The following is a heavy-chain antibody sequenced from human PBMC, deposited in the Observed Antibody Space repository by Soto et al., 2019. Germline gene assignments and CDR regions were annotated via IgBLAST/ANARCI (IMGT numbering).Heavy chain of an antibody. V-gene: IGHV4-28*03. D-gene: IGHD3-9*01. CDR2: IYYSGST. CDR1: GYSISSSNW. J-gene: IGHJ4*02. CDR3: ARANYFFLPGYYPDYFIY. Sequence: SETLSLTCAVSGYSISSSNWWGWIRQPPGKGLEWIGYIYYSGSTNYNPYLKCRVTISVDRSKNQFSLKLSSVTAADTAVYYWARANYFFLPGYYPDYFIYGAQETLVTVSS.